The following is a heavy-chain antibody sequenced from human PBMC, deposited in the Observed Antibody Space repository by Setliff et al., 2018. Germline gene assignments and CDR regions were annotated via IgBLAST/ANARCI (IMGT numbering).Heavy chain of an antibody. J-gene: IGHJ5*02. CDR1: GGSFSGYY. Sequence: TLSLPCAVYGGSFSGYYWSWIRQPPGKGLEWIGEINHSGSTNYNPSLKSRVTISVDTSKNQFSLKLSSVTAADTAVYYCARGVYCSSTSCSPGLNWFDPWGQGTLVTVSS. V-gene: IGHV4-34*01. CDR3: ARGVYCSSTSCSPGLNWFDP. D-gene: IGHD2-2*01. CDR2: INHSGST.